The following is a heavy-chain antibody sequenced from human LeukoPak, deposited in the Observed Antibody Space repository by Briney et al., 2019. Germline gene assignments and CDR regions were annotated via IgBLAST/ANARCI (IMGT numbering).Heavy chain of an antibody. CDR2: INPSGGST. CDR3: ARDEGSGSYYEDAFDI. V-gene: IGHV1-46*01. D-gene: IGHD1-26*01. Sequence: GASVKVSCKASGYTFTSYYMHWVRQAPGQGLEWMGIINPSGGSTSYAQKFQGRVTMTRDTSTSTVYMELSSLRSEDTPVYYCARDEGSGSYYEDAFDIWGQGTMVTVSS. CDR1: GYTFTSYY. J-gene: IGHJ3*02.